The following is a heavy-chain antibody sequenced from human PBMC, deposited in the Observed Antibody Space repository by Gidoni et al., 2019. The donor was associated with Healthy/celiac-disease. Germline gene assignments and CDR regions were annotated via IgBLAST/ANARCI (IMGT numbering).Heavy chain of an antibody. D-gene: IGHD2-21*01. CDR2: IYYSGST. V-gene: IGHV4-31*03. CDR1: GGSISSGGYY. CDR3: ARQVAVVTWYFDL. J-gene: IGHJ2*01. Sequence: QVQLQESGPGLVTPSQTLSLTCTVSGGSISSGGYYWSWIRQHPGKGLEWIGYIYYSGSTYYNPSLKRRVTISVDTSKNQFSLKLSSVTAADTAVYYCARQVAVVTWYFDLWGRGTLVTVSS.